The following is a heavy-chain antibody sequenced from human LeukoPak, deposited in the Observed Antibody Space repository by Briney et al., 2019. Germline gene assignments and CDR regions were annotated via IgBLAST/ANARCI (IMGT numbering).Heavy chain of an antibody. CDR1: GFTFSSYS. D-gene: IGHD2-15*01. CDR2: ISSSSSYI. Sequence: PGGSLRLSCAASGFTFSSYSMNWVRQAPGKGLEWVSSISSSSSYIYYADSVKGRFTISRDNAKNSLYLQMNSLRAEDTAVYYCARAPIVVVVAATGGYFDYWGQGTLVTVSS. CDR3: ARAPIVVVVAATGGYFDY. V-gene: IGHV3-21*01. J-gene: IGHJ4*02.